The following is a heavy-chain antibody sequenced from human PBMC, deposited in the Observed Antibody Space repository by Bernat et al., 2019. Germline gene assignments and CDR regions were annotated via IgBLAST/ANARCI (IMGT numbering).Heavy chain of an antibody. Sequence: EVQLVESGGGLVKPGGSLRLSCAASGFTFSTYSMNWVRQAPGKGLEWVSSITTSSYIYYADSVKGRFTISRDNAKSSLYLQMNSLRAEDTAVYYCARLVTYGHISRWWYPNFDYWGQGTLVTVSS. J-gene: IGHJ4*02. D-gene: IGHD2-15*01. CDR1: GFTFSTYS. CDR3: ARLVTYGHISRWWYPNFDY. V-gene: IGHV3-21*01. CDR2: ITTSSYI.